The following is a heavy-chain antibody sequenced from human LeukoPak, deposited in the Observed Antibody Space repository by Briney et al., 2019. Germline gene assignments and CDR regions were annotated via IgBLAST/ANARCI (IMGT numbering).Heavy chain of an antibody. J-gene: IGHJ4*02. Sequence: GGSLRLPCAASGFTFSSYNMNWVRQAPGKGLEWVSSITSSSNYIYYADSVKGRFTISRDNAKNSLYLQMNSLRAEDTTVYYCARDCWDYGSGSYCGIDYWGQGTLVTVSS. CDR3: ARDCWDYGSGSYCGIDY. D-gene: IGHD3-10*01. CDR2: ITSSSNYI. V-gene: IGHV3-21*03. CDR1: GFTFSSYN.